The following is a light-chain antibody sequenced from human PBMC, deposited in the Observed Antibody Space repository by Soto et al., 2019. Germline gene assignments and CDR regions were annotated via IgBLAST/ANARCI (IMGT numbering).Light chain of an antibody. CDR1: QSVSSN. CDR2: GAS. CDR3: QQYNNWPPGT. V-gene: IGKV3-15*01. Sequence: EIVMTQSPATLSVSPGDRATLSCRASQSVSSNLAWYQQKPGQAPRLLIYGASTRATGIPARFSGSGSGTEFTLTISSLQSEDFAVYYCQQYNNWPPGTFGPGTTVDIK. J-gene: IGKJ3*01.